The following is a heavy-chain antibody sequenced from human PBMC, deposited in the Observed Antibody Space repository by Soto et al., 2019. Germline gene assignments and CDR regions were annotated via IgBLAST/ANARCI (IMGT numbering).Heavy chain of an antibody. Sequence: QVQLQESGPGLVKPSQTLSLTCTVSDVSISSGGYYWSWIRQPPGKGLEWIGYIYYTGSSYYNPSLKSRITMSLDTSKNQFSLERSSVTVADTAVYYCARGSQLERDAFDIWGQGTMVTVSS. CDR2: IYYTGSS. V-gene: IGHV4-31*03. D-gene: IGHD1-1*01. CDR1: DVSISSGGYY. J-gene: IGHJ3*02. CDR3: ARGSQLERDAFDI.